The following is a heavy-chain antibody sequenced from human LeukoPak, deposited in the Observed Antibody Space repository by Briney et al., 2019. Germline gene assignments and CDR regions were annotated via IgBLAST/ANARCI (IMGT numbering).Heavy chain of an antibody. CDR2: VYYTGGT. J-gene: IGHJ5*02. CDR3: VSNSSSSPWFDP. D-gene: IGHD6-6*01. Sequence: NASETLSLTCTVSGGSISSYTHSWGWIRQPPGKGLEWIATVYYTGGTYYNPSLKSRVTVSIDTSRNHFSLKLTSVIAADTAMYYCVSNSSSSPWFDPWGQGTLVTVSS. CDR1: GGSISSYTHS. V-gene: IGHV4-39*02.